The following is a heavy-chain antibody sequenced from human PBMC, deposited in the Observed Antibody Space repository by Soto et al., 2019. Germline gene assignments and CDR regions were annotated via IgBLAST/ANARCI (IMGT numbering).Heavy chain of an antibody. V-gene: IGHV3-74*01. D-gene: IGHD2-15*01. CDR3: TKDTFGGRDS. CDR2: INPESTTI. CDR1: GISLSNYW. Sequence: EAQLVESGGGLVQPGGSLRLSCTASGISLSNYWMHWVRQAPGKGLVWVSRINPESTTITYADSVKGRFTISRDNAENTLFLHMNSLSAGDTGVYYFTKDTFGGRDSWGQGTLVTVSS. J-gene: IGHJ4*02.